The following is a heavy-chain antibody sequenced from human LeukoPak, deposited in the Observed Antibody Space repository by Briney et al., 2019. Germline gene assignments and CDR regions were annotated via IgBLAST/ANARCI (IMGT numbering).Heavy chain of an antibody. CDR2: INPSGGST. Sequence: GASVKVSCKASGYTFTSYYMHWVRQAPGQGLEWMGIINPSGGSTSYAQKFQGRVTMTRDTSTSTVYMELSSLRSEDTAVYYCMREVTMVRGVITFYHYNGMDVWGQGTAVTVSS. CDR1: GYTFTSYY. CDR3: MREVTMVRGVITFYHYNGMDV. V-gene: IGHV1-46*01. J-gene: IGHJ6*02. D-gene: IGHD3-10*01.